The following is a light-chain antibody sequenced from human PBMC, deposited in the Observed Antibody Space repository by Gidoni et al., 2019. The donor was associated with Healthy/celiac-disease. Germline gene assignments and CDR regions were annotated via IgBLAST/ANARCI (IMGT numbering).Light chain of an antibody. V-gene: IGLV1-40*01. Sequence: QSVLTQPPLVAGAPGQRVTITGTGSSSNIGAGYEVHGYQQLPGTAPKLLISRSSNRPSGVPDRFSGSKSGTSASLAITGLQAEDEAYYYCQSYDSGLSGSGIFGGGTKLTVL. CDR2: RSS. J-gene: IGLJ2*01. CDR3: QSYDSGLSGSGI. CDR1: SSNIGAGYE.